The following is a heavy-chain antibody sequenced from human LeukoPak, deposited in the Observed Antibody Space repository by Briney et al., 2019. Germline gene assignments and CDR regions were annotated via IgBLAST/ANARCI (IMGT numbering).Heavy chain of an antibody. V-gene: IGHV4-38-2*02. CDR2: IYHSGST. Sequence: PSETLSLTCTVSGYSISSGYYWGWIRQPPGKGLEWIGTIYHSGSTNYNPSLKSRVTISVDTSKNQFSLKLSSVTAADTAVYYCARGNLAYCGGDCEYFDYWGQGTLVTVSS. D-gene: IGHD2-21*02. J-gene: IGHJ4*02. CDR1: GYSISSGYY. CDR3: ARGNLAYCGGDCEYFDY.